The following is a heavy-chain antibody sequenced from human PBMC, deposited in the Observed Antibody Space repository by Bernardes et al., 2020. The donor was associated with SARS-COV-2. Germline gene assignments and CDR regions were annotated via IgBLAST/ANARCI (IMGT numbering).Heavy chain of an antibody. CDR2: ICTSGIT. Sequence: SDPLPLRCTVSGGSISNDYLSWVRRPAGKGLEWIGRICTSGITNYNPSLQSRVTMSVDTPRSQFSLNLASVTAAETAMYYCARDRERRDANNGFWYFNLWGRGTLVTVSS. J-gene: IGHJ2*01. D-gene: IGHD1-1*01. CDR3: ARDRERRDANNGFWYFNL. V-gene: IGHV4-4*07. CDR1: GGSISNDY.